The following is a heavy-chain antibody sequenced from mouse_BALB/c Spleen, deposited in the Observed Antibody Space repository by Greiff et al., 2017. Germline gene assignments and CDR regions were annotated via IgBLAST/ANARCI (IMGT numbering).Heavy chain of an antibody. CDR1: GYTFTSYY. D-gene: IGHD1-2*01. CDR3: TRGPYYGFAY. J-gene: IGHJ3*01. Sequence: QVQLKQPGAELVKPGASVKLSCKASGYTFTSYYMYWVKQRPGQGLEWIGGINPSNGGTNFNEKFKSKATLTVDKSSSTAYMQLSSLTSEDSAVYYCTRGPYYGFAYWGQGTLVTVSA. CDR2: INPSNGGT. V-gene: IGHV1S81*02.